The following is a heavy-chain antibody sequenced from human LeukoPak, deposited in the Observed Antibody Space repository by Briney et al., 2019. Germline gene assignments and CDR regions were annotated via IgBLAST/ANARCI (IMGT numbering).Heavy chain of an antibody. Sequence: GSLRLSCAASEFTFSSYWMSWVRQAPGKGLEWVASIKQDGSEKYYVDSVRGRFTISRDNANNSLYLQMNCLRAEDTAMYYCARDGGYCSGGTCYSPHWGQGSLVTVSS. CDR3: ARDGGYCSGGTCYSPH. J-gene: IGHJ4*02. V-gene: IGHV3-7*03. CDR1: EFTFSSYW. CDR2: IKQDGSEK. D-gene: IGHD2-15*01.